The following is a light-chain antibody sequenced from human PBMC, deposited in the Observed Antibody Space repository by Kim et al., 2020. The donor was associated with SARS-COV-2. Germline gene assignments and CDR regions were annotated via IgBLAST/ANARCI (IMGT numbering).Light chain of an antibody. CDR3: QQYNKWPYT. J-gene: IGKJ2*01. CDR1: QSITTN. V-gene: IGKV3-15*01. Sequence: EIVMTQSPATLSVSPGGRATLPCRASQSITTNLAWYQQNPGQAPRLLIFAASTRATGIPARFSGSGSGTEFTLTISSLQSEDFAVYYCQQYNKWPYTFGQGTKLEIK. CDR2: AAS.